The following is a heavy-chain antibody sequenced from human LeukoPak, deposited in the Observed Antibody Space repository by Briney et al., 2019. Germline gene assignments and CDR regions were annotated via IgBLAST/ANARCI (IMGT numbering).Heavy chain of an antibody. CDR2: IYYSGST. J-gene: IGHJ4*02. Sequence: PSETLSLTCTVSGGPQNSGDYYWRWISQPPGKVLDWIWYIYYSGSTNYNPSLKSRVTISVDTSKNQFSLKLSSVTAADTAVYYCARAGNDFWSGYYLSYWGQGTLVTVSS. CDR1: GGPQNSGDYY. V-gene: IGHV4-61*08. D-gene: IGHD3-3*01. CDR3: ARAGNDFWSGYYLSY.